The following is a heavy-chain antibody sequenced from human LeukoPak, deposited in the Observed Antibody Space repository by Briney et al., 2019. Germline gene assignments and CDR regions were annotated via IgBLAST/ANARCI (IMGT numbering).Heavy chain of an antibody. CDR3: ARGPSIAARYDAFDI. V-gene: IGHV3-21*01. J-gene: IGHJ3*02. CDR1: GFTFSSYS. Sequence: GGSLRLSCAASGFTFSSYSMNWVRQAPGKGLEWVSSISSSSSYIYYADSVKGRFTISRDNAKNSLYLQVISLRAEDTAVYYCARGPSIAARYDAFDIWGQGTMVTVSS. D-gene: IGHD6-6*01. CDR2: ISSSSSYI.